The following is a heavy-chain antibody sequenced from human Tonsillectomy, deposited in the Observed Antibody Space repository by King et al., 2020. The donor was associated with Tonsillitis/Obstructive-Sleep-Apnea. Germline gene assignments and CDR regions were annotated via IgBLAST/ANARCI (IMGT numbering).Heavy chain of an antibody. D-gene: IGHD4-17*01. CDR3: ARHSTVTTWGFYYYMDV. V-gene: IGHV3-11*05. J-gene: IGHJ6*03. CDR1: GFTFSDYY. CDR2: ISSSGSFT. Sequence: VQLVESGGGLVKPGGSLRLSCAASGFTFSDYYMSWIRQAPGKGLEWVSYISSSGSFTNQVDSVGGRFTISRDNARKSVYLQMSCLRAEDTAVYYCARHSTVTTWGFYYYMDVWGKGTTVTVSS.